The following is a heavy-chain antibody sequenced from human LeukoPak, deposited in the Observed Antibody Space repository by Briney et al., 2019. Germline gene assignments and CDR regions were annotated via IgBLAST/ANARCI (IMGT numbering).Heavy chain of an antibody. CDR2: INSDGSST. CDR1: GFTFSSYW. V-gene: IGHV3-74*01. J-gene: IGHJ4*02. CDR3: ARARSPSIAARPGGLFDY. Sequence: GGSLRLSCAASGFTFSSYWMHWVRQAPEKGLVWVSRINSDGSSTSYADSVKGRFTISRDNAKNTLYLQMNSLRAEDTAVYYCARARSPSIAARPGGLFDYWGQGTLVTVSS. D-gene: IGHD6-6*01.